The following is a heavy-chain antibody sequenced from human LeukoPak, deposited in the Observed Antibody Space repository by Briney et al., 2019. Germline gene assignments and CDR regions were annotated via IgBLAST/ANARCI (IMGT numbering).Heavy chain of an antibody. CDR1: GYTFTSYA. D-gene: IGHD4-11*01. CDR3: ASVTTQRRLHPNFDY. J-gene: IGHJ4*02. Sequence: ASVKVSCKASGYTFTSYAMNWVRQAPGQGLEWMGLINTNTGNPTYAQGFTGRFVFSLDTSVSTAYLQISSLKAEDTAVYYCASVTTQRRLHPNFDYWGQGTLVTVSS. CDR2: INTNTGNP. V-gene: IGHV7-4-1*02.